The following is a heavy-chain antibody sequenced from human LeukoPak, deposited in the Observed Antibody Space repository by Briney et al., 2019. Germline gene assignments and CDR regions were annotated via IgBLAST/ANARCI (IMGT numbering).Heavy chain of an antibody. Sequence: GGSLRLSCAASGFTVSRNYMSWVRQAPGRGLECVSVIYGGGPTYYADAVKGRFTISRDTSKNTLYLQMNNLRAEDTAVYFCARDLGIAGTTHAFDIWGQGTMVTVSS. J-gene: IGHJ3*02. CDR2: IYGGGPT. V-gene: IGHV3-53*01. D-gene: IGHD1-14*01. CDR1: GFTVSRNY. CDR3: ARDLGIAGTTHAFDI.